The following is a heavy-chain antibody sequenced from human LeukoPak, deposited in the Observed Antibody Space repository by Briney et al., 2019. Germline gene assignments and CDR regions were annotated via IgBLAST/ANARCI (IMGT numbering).Heavy chain of an antibody. V-gene: IGHV3-53*01. CDR2: IYSGGST. J-gene: IGHJ3*01. Sequence: GGSLRLSCAASGFTVSSNYMSWVRQAPGKGLEWVSVIYSGGSTYYADSVKGRFTISRDNSKNTLYLQMNSLRAEDTAVYSCAKCISTLDGGDVFNVWGQGTLVTVSS. CDR3: AKCISTLDGGDVFNV. D-gene: IGHD2-15*01. CDR1: GFTVSSNY.